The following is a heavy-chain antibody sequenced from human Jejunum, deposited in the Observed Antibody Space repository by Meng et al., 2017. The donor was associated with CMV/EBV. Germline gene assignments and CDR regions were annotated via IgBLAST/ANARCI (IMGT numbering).Heavy chain of an antibody. CDR1: FTSYD. D-gene: IGHD3-3*01. CDR2: ISPYNGNT. J-gene: IGHJ3*01. Sequence: FTSYDITWVRQAPGQGLEWMGWISPYNGNTKSSQNLQGRVTMTTDTFTSTAYMELRSLTSDDTAVYYCARGRTRFLEWLPSDWFDFWGQGTMVTVSS. CDR3: ARGRTRFLEWLPSDWFDF. V-gene: IGHV1-18*01.